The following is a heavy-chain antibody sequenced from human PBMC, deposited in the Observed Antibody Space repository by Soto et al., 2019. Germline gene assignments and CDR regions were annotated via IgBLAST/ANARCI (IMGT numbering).Heavy chain of an antibody. Sequence: QVQLVESGGGVVQPGRSLRLSCAASGFTFSSYGMHWVRQAPGKGLEWVAVISYDGSNKYYADSVKGRFTISRDNSKNTLYLQMNSLRAEDTAVYYCAKAQYTTVTTDAFDIWGQGTMVTVSS. CDR2: ISYDGSNK. J-gene: IGHJ3*02. CDR1: GFTFSSYG. V-gene: IGHV3-30*18. D-gene: IGHD4-17*01. CDR3: AKAQYTTVTTDAFDI.